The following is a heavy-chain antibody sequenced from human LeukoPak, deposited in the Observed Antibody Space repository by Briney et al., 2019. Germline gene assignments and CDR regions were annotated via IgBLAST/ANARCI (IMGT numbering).Heavy chain of an antibody. CDR3: ARGLVRGRFDRDV. V-gene: IGHV1-8*01. Sequence: PGASVKVSCKASGYTFTSHDIDWVRQATGQGLEWMGWMNPNSGNTGYAQKFQGRVTMTRDTSISTVYMELGSLTSEDTAVYYCARGLVRGRFDRDVWGQGTTVTVSS. CDR2: MNPNSGNT. D-gene: IGHD3-10*01. J-gene: IGHJ6*02. CDR1: GYTFTSHD.